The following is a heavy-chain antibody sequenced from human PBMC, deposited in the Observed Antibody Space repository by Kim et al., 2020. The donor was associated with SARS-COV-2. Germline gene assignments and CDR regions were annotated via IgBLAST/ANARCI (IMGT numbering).Heavy chain of an antibody. D-gene: IGHD3-16*01. CDR2: ISGSAGGGSP. CDR3: AKGVWDD. CDR1: GFTFSIYG. Sequence: GGSLRLSCAASGFTFSIYGMNWVRQAPGKGLEWVSLISGSAGGGSPYYADSVKVHFTVSRDNSKNTVYLQMNSLRGEDTGVYYCAKGVWDDWGQGTLVTVST. J-gene: IGHJ4*02. V-gene: IGHV3-23*01.